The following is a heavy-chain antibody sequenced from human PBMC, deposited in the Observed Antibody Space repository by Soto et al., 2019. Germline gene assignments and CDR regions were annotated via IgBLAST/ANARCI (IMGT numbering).Heavy chain of an antibody. CDR1: AFSVSGTS. V-gene: IGHV3-53*01. Sequence: VAALRLSCVLSAFSVSGTSIVWVRQVTGKGWEWVLLMHGGGRTGDADSVKGRFTTSRDKIKNTLYLHMNGLRVKDPADYYCARVNRNLVDHFGCWGQRTRVTVSS. J-gene: IGHJ4*02. CDR2: MHGGGRT. CDR3: ARVNRNLVDHFGC. D-gene: IGHD3-10*01.